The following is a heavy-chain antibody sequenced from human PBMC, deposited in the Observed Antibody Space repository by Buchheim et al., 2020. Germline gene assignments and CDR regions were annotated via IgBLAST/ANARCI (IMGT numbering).Heavy chain of an antibody. D-gene: IGHD6-13*01. J-gene: IGHJ4*02. CDR1: GYTFTFWH. CDR3: ARPLLGITAPAY. V-gene: IGHV1-46*01. Sequence: QVQLVQSGAEVKKPGASVKVSCEASGYTFTFWHIHWVRQAPGQGLEWMGTINPTSGSTSYAQKLQGRVTMTRDTSTSTVYMGLNSLRSEDTAVYYCARPLLGITAPAYWGQGTL. CDR2: INPTSGST.